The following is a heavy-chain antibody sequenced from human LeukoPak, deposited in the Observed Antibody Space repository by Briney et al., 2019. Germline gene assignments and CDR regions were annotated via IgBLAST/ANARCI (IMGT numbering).Heavy chain of an antibody. Sequence: SETLSLTCTVSGGSISSGGYYWSWIRQHPGKGLEWIGYIYYSGSTYYNPSLKSRVTISVDTSKNQFSLKLSSVTAADTAVYYCAREDYGSGSPDYWGQGTLVTVSS. CDR1: GGSISSGGYY. V-gene: IGHV4-31*03. CDR2: IYYSGST. D-gene: IGHD3-10*01. J-gene: IGHJ4*02. CDR3: AREDYGSGSPDY.